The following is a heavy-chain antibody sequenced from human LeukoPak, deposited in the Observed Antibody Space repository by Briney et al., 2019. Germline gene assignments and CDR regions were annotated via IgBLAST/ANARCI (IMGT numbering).Heavy chain of an antibody. D-gene: IGHD6-6*01. CDR2: ISGSAGTT. V-gene: IGHV3-23*01. CDR1: GFTFSSYG. CDR3: ARSDTPWGSSSYFDY. J-gene: IGHJ4*02. Sequence: GGSLRLSCAASGFTFSSYGMIWVRQAPGKGLEWVSTISGSAGTTYYADSVKGRFTISRDNSKNTLHLQMNSLRVEDTAVYYCARSDTPWGSSSYFDYWGQGTLVTVSS.